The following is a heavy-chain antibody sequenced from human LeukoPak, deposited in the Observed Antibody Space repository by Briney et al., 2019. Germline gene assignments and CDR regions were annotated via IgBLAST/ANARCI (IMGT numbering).Heavy chain of an antibody. CDR1: GGSISSGGYS. Sequence: PSQTLSLTCAVSGGSISSGGYSWSWIRQLPGKGLEWIGYIYHSGSTYYNPSLKSRVTISVDTSKNQFSLKLTSVTAADTAVYYCARGSLTSYYPPTYFDCWGQGTLVTVSS. V-gene: IGHV4-30-2*01. D-gene: IGHD1-26*01. CDR3: ARGSLTSYYPPTYFDC. CDR2: IYHSGST. J-gene: IGHJ4*02.